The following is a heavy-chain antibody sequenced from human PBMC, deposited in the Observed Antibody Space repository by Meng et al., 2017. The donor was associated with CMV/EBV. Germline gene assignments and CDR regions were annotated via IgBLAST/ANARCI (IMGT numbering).Heavy chain of an antibody. CDR2: IRFDGGET. Sequence: GGSLRLSCPASGFTSSSYSMHWVRQAPGKGLVWVSHIRFDGGETNYADSVKGRFSIFRDNAKNTVYLQMNSLRVEDTVVYYCARDPWEHYFDFWGQGALVTVSS. CDR3: ARDPWEHYFDF. J-gene: IGHJ4*02. D-gene: IGHD1-26*01. V-gene: IGHV3-74*01. CDR1: GFTSSSYS.